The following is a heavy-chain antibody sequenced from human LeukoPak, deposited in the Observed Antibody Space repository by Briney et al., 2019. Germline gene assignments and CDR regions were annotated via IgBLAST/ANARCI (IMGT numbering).Heavy chain of an antibody. CDR1: GGSISSYY. Sequence: PSETLSLTCTVSGGSISSYYWSWIRQPPGKGLEWIGYIYYSGSTNYNPSLKSRVTISVDTSKNQFSLKLSSVTAADTAVYYCARSRGYSYGRHYFDYWGQGTLVTVSS. CDR3: ARSRGYSYGRHYFDY. D-gene: IGHD5-18*01. J-gene: IGHJ4*02. V-gene: IGHV4-59*01. CDR2: IYYSGST.